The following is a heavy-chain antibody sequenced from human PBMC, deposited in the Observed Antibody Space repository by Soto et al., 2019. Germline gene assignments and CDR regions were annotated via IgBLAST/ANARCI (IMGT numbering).Heavy chain of an antibody. J-gene: IGHJ6*02. CDR2: ISSNGGST. CDR1: GFTFSSYA. Sequence: GGSLRLSCSASGFTFSSYAMHWVRQAPGKGLEYVSAISSNGGSTYYADSVKGRFTISRDNSKNTLYLQMSSLRAEDTAVYYCVKLAVAGFYYYYGMDVWGQGTTVTVSS. D-gene: IGHD6-19*01. CDR3: VKLAVAGFYYYYGMDV. V-gene: IGHV3-64D*08.